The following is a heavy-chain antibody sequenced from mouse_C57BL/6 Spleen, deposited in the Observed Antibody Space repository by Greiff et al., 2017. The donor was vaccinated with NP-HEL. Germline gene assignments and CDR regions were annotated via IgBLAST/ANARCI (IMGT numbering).Heavy chain of an antibody. CDR3: ARFYYGSCFDY. J-gene: IGHJ2*01. CDR2: INPNNSGT. CDR1: GYTFTDYY. Sequence: EVQLQQSGPELVKPGASVKISCKASGYTFTDYYMNWVKQSHGKSLEWIGDINPNNSGTSYNQKFKGKATLAVDKSSSTAYMELRSLTSEDSAVYYCARFYYGSCFDYWGQSTTLTVSS. V-gene: IGHV1-26*01. D-gene: IGHD1-1*01.